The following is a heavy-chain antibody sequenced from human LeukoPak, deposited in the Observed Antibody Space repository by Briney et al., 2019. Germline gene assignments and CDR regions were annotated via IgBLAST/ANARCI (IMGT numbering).Heavy chain of an antibody. CDR2: IYYSGST. J-gene: IGHJ4*02. CDR1: GGSISSGDYS. CDR3: ARVSDYDFWSGYFYFDY. V-gene: IGHV4-30-4*01. Sequence: KSSETLSLTCTVSGGSISSGDYSWSWLRQPPGKGLEWIGYIYYSGSTYYNPSLKSRVTISVDTSKNQFSLKLSSVTAADTAVYYCARVSDYDFWSGYFYFDYWGQGTLVTVSS. D-gene: IGHD3-3*01.